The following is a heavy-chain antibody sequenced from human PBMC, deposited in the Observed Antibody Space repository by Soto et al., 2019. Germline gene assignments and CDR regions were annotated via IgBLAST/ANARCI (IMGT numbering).Heavy chain of an antibody. V-gene: IGHV3-11*06. CDR1: GFTFSDYY. D-gene: IGHD3-10*02. J-gene: IGHJ4*02. Sequence: GGSLRLSCVASGFTFSDYYMSWVRQAPGKGLEWLSYSSNSGTYTKYAGSVKGRFSISRDNAKNSLYLQINSLRGDDTAIYYCARPSYNYNVLDYWGQGTPVTVSS. CDR2: SSNSGTYT. CDR3: ARPSYNYNVLDY.